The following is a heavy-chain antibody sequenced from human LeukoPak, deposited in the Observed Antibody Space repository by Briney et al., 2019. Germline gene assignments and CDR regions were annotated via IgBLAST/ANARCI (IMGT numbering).Heavy chain of an antibody. CDR2: INHSGST. D-gene: IGHD3-3*01. CDR3: ARGMPTITIFGVVLNWFDP. J-gene: IGHJ5*02. V-gene: IGHV4-34*01. CDR1: GGSFSGYY. Sequence: PSETLSLTCAVYGGSFSGYYWSWIRQPPGKGLEWIGEINHSGSTNYNPSLKSRVTISVDTSKNQSSLKLSSVTAADTAVYYCARGMPTITIFGVVLNWFDPWGQGTLVTVSS.